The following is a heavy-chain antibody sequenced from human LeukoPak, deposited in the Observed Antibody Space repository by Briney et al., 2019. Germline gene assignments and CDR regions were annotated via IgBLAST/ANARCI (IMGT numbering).Heavy chain of an antibody. CDR1: GFTFSSYE. V-gene: IGHV3-48*03. J-gene: IGHJ4*02. Sequence: GGSLRLSCVASGFTFSSYEMNWVRQAPGKGLEWVSYISNSGSTMYYADSVKGRFTISRDNAKNTLYLQMNSLRAEDTAVYYCARDWRHRDCGSGSLDYWGQGALVTVSS. CDR2: ISNSGSTM. CDR3: ARDWRHRDCGSGSLDY. D-gene: IGHD3-10*01.